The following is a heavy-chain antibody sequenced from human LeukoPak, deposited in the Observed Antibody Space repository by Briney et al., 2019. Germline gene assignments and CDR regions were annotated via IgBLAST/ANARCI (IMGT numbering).Heavy chain of an antibody. D-gene: IGHD2-2*01. V-gene: IGHV1-69*05. J-gene: IGHJ4*02. Sequence: ASVKVSCKASGGTFSSYAISWVRQAPGQGLEWMGGIIPIFGTANYVQKFQGRVTITTDESTSTAYMELSSLRSEDTAVYYCARDQGYCSSTSCSHPLDYWGQGTLVTVSS. CDR1: GGTFSSYA. CDR2: IIPIFGTA. CDR3: ARDQGYCSSTSCSHPLDY.